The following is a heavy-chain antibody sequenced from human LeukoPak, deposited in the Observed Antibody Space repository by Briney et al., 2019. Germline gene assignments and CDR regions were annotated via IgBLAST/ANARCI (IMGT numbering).Heavy chain of an antibody. V-gene: IGHV3-11*01. D-gene: IGHD3-10*01. CDR3: ARDYYGSGSYYTPYYYYYGMDV. CDR1: GFTFSDYY. CDR2: ISSSGSTI. Sequence: GGSLRLSCAASGFTFSDYYMSWLRQAPGKGREWVSYISSSGSTIYYADSVKGRFTISRDNAKNSLYLQMNSLRAEDTAVYYCARDYYGSGSYYTPYYYYYGMDVWGQGTTVTVSS. J-gene: IGHJ6*02.